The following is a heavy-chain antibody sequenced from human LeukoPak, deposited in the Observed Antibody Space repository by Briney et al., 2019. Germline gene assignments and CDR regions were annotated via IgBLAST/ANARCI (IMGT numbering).Heavy chain of an antibody. Sequence: PGGSLRLSCAASGFTFSSYAMSWVRQAPGKGLEWVSAIRGSGGSTYYADSVKGRFTISRDNSKNTLYLQMNSLRAEDTAVYYCARVRTYYYDSSGYDHWGQGTLVTVSS. CDR1: GFTFSSYA. CDR3: ARVRTYYYDSSGYDH. CDR2: IRGSGGST. V-gene: IGHV3-23*01. D-gene: IGHD3-22*01. J-gene: IGHJ4*02.